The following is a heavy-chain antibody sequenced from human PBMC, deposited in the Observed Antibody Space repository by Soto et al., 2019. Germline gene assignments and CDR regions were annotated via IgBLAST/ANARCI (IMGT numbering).Heavy chain of an antibody. J-gene: IGHJ5*02. CDR2: IYHSGST. CDR1: GGSISSGGDS. Sequence: SETLSLTCAASGGSISSGGDSWSWIRQPPGKGLEWIGYIYHSGSTYYNPSLKSRVTISVDRSKNQFSLKLSSVTAADTAVYYCARASSTILGNNWFDPWGQGTLVTVSS. CDR3: ARASSTILGNNWFDP. V-gene: IGHV4-30-2*01. D-gene: IGHD5-12*01.